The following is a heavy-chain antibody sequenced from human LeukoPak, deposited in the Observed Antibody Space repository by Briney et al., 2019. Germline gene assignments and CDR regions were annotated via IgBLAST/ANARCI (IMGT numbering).Heavy chain of an antibody. CDR2: IKHDGSEK. CDR3: ARAPREWLLGYHFEY. V-gene: IGHV3-7*01. D-gene: IGHD3-3*01. J-gene: IGHJ4*02. CDR1: GFTFSSYW. Sequence: GGSLRLSCAASGFTFSSYWMSWVRQAPGKGLEWVANIKHDGSEKYYVDSVKGRFAISRDNGKNSLYLQMNSLRVEDMAVYYCARAPREWLLGYHFEYWGQGTLVTVSS.